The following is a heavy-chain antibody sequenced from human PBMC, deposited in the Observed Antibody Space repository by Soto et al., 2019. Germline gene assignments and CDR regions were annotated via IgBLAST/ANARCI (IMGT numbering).Heavy chain of an antibody. V-gene: IGHV3-7*01. D-gene: IGHD1-1*01. Sequence: GGSLRLSCAASGFTFSSYWMSWVRQAPGKGLEWVANIKQDGSEKYYVDSVKGRFTISRDNAKNSLYLQMNSLRAEDTAVYYCARCSTGTGYYYYYYMDVWGKGTTVTVSS. CDR2: IKQDGSEK. CDR3: ARCSTGTGYYYYYYMDV. CDR1: GFTFSSYW. J-gene: IGHJ6*03.